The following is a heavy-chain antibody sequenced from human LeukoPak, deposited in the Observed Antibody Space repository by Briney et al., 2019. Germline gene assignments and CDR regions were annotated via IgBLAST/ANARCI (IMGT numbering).Heavy chain of an antibody. D-gene: IGHD2-15*01. CDR3: AIKPVVVVAATDDAFDI. J-gene: IGHJ3*02. CDR1: GYTFTSYG. Sequence: ASVKVSCKASGYTFTSYGISWVRQAPGQGLEWMGWISACNGNTNYAQKLQGRVTMTTDTSTSTAYMELRSLRSDDTAVYYCAIKPVVVVAATDDAFDIWGQGTMVTVSS. V-gene: IGHV1-18*04. CDR2: ISACNGNT.